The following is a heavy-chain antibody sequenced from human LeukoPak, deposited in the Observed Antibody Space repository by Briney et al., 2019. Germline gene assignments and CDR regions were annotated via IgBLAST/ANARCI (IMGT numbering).Heavy chain of an antibody. CDR2: IKQDGSEK. CDR1: GFTFSSYW. V-gene: IGHV3-7*05. Sequence: PGGSLRLSCAASGFTFSSYWMSWVRQAPGKGLEWVANIKQDGSEKYYVDSVKGRFTISRGNAKNSLYLQMNSLRAEDTAVYYCAKDRISMVRSSDIDNWGQGTLVTVSS. J-gene: IGHJ4*02. CDR3: AKDRISMVRSSDIDN. D-gene: IGHD3-10*01.